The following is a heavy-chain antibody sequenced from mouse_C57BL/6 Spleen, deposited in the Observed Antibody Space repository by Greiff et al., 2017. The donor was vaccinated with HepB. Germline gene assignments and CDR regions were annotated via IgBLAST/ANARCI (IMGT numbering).Heavy chain of an antibody. CDR2: INPNNGGT. D-gene: IGHD1-1*01. CDR3: ARPTTVVATPFAY. V-gene: IGHV1-18*01. CDR1: GYTFTDYN. J-gene: IGHJ3*01. Sequence: DVQLQESGPELVKPGASVKIPCKASGYTFTDYNMDWVKQSHGKSLEWIGDINPNNGGTIYNQKFKGKATLTVDKSSSTAYMELRSLTSEDTAVYYCARPTTVVATPFAYWGQGTLVTVSA.